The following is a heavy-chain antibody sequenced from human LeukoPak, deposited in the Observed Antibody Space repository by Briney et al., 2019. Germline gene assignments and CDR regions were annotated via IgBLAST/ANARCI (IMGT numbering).Heavy chain of an antibody. CDR1: GGSISSSSYY. CDR3: ARVFYVSSGWYPDYYYYMDV. J-gene: IGHJ6*03. Sequence: SETLSLTCTVSGGSISSSSYYWGWIRQPPGKGLEWIGSIYYSGSTYYNPSRKSRVTISVDTTKNQFSLKLSSVTAAHTAVYYCARVFYVSSGWYPDYYYYMDVWGKGTTVTVSS. V-gene: IGHV4-39*07. D-gene: IGHD6-19*01. CDR2: IYYSGST.